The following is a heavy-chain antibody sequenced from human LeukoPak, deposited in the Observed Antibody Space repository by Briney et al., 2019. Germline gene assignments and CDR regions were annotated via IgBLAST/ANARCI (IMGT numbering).Heavy chain of an antibody. CDR3: ARHRAYSSSSPLDY. CDR2: IYYTGST. D-gene: IGHD6-6*01. V-gene: IGHV4-59*08. CDR1: GGSISSLY. J-gene: IGHJ4*02. Sequence: PSETLSLTCSVSGGSISSLYWSWIRQPPGKGLEWIGYIYYTGSTNYNPSLKSRVTMFVDMSKNQFSLRLSSVTAADTAVYYCARHRAYSSSSPLDYWGQGTPVTVSS.